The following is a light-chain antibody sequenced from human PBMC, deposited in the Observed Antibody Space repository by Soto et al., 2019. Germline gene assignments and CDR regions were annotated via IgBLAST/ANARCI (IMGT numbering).Light chain of an antibody. V-gene: IGKV1-5*03. J-gene: IGKJ4*01. CDR2: KAS. CDR1: QSISTW. Sequence: DVQMTQSPSTLSASVGDRVTITCRASQSISTWLAWFQQKPGKAPNLLIYKASSLESGVPPRFSGSGSGTEFTLTISTLQPDDFAAYYCQQYKSSPLTFGGGTKVEIK. CDR3: QQYKSSPLT.